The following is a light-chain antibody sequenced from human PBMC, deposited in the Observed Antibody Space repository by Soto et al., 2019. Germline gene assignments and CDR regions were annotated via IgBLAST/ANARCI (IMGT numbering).Light chain of an antibody. V-gene: IGKV1-27*01. J-gene: IGKJ1*01. CDR3: QKYNSAPKT. Sequence: DIQMTQSPSSLSASVGVRVTITCRASQDISIYLAWYQQKPGKVPKLLIYAASALQSGVPSRFSGSGSGTDFTLTISRLQPEDVGRYYCQKYNSAPKTFGQGPKVEI. CDR2: AAS. CDR1: QDISIY.